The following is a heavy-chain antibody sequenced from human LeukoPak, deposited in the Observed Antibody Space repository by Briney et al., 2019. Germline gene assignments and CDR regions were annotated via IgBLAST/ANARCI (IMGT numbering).Heavy chain of an antibody. CDR1: GGSIRSYY. V-gene: IGHV4-59*01. CDR3: ATYYYDSIWGFDP. Sequence: SETLSLTCTVSGGSIRSYYWTWLRQPPGKGLECIGYISYSGSSSYNPSLKSRVTISVDTSKNQFSLKLSAVTAADTAVYYCATYYYDSIWGFDPWGQGTLVTVSS. CDR2: ISYSGSS. D-gene: IGHD3-22*01. J-gene: IGHJ5*02.